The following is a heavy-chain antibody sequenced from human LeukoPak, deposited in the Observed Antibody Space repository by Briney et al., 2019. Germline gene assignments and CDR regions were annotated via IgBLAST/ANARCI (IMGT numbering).Heavy chain of an antibody. D-gene: IGHD3-10*01. CDR2: IYYSGST. Sequence: SETLSLTCTVSGGSISSYYWSWIRQPPGKGLEWIGYIYYSGSTNYNPSLKSRVTISVGTSKNQFSLKLSSVTAADTAVYYCARAVDVSYGLYYYYYYMDVWGKGTTVTVSS. V-gene: IGHV4-59*01. J-gene: IGHJ6*03. CDR3: ARAVDVSYGLYYYYYYMDV. CDR1: GGSISSYY.